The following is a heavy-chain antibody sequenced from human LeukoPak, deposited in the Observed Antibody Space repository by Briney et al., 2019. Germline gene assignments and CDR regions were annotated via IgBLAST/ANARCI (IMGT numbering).Heavy chain of an antibody. CDR3: ARDYYYGSGRLGYMDV. D-gene: IGHD3-10*01. J-gene: IGHJ6*03. CDR1: GFTFSSYW. V-gene: IGHV3-7*01. CDR2: IKQDGSEK. Sequence: GGSLRLSRAASGFTFSSYWMSWVRPAPGKGLEWVANIKQDGSEKYYVDSVKGRFTISRDNAKNSLYLQMNSLRAEDTAVYYCARDYYYGSGRLGYMDVWGKGTTVTVSS.